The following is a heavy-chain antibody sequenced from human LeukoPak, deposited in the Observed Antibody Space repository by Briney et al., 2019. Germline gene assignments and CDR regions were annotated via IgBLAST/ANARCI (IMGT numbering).Heavy chain of an antibody. CDR3: ARDFHSSGYYHYFHY. Sequence: ASVKVSCKASGYTFTSYGISWVRQAPGQALEWMGWISGYNGNTNYAQKLQGRVTMTTDTSTSTAYMELRSLRSDDTAVYYCARDFHSSGYYHYFHYWGQGTLVTVSS. J-gene: IGHJ4*02. CDR1: GYTFTSYG. D-gene: IGHD3-22*01. V-gene: IGHV1-18*01. CDR2: ISGYNGNT.